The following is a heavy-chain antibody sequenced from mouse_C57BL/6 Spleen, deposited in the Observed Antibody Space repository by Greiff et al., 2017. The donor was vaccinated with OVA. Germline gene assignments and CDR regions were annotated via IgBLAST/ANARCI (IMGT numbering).Heavy chain of an antibody. CDR3: ARRNFYPYYSDY. V-gene: IGHV1-26*01. J-gene: IGHJ2*01. CDR1: GYTFTDYY. D-gene: IGHD2-1*01. CDR2: INPNNGGT. Sequence: EVQLQQSGPELVKPGASVKISCKASGYTFTDYYMNWVKQSHGKSLEWIGDINPNNGGTSYNQKFKGKATLTVDKSSSTAYMELRSLTSEDSAVYYCARRNFYPYYSDYWGQGTTLTVSS.